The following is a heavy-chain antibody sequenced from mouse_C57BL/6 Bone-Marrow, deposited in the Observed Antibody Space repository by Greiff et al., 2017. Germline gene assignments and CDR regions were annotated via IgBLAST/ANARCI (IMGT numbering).Heavy chain of an antibody. CDR1: GYTFTSYW. V-gene: IGHV1-72*01. Sequence: QVQLQQPGAELVKPGASVKLSCKASGYTFTSYWMHWVKQRPGRGLEWIGRIDPNSGGTKYNEKFKSQATMTVDKPSSTAYMQLSSLTSEDSAVYYCALITTVVATSEVWGTGTTVTVSS. J-gene: IGHJ1*03. CDR2: IDPNSGGT. CDR3: ALITTVVATSEV. D-gene: IGHD1-1*01.